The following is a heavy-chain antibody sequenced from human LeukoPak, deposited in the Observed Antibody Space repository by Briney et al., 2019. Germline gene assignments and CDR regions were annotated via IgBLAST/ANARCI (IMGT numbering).Heavy chain of an antibody. CDR1: GGSISSYY. CDR3: ARQHGDYRPPYYYYMDV. Sequence: PSETLSLTCTVSGGSISSYYWSWIRQPPGKGLEWIGYIYYSGSTKYNPSLKSRVTISLDTSKNQFSLKLNSVTAADTAVYYCARQHGDYRPPYYYYMDVWGKGPRSPSP. CDR2: IYYSGST. V-gene: IGHV4-59*08. J-gene: IGHJ6*03. D-gene: IGHD4-17*01.